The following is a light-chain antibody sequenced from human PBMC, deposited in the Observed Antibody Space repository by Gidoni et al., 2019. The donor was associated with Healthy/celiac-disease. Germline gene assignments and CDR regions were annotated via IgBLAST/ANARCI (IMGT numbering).Light chain of an antibody. V-gene: IGKV1-39*01. CDR3: QQSYSTPLN. J-gene: IGKJ4*01. CDR2: AAS. Sequence: DIQMTQSPSSLSASVGDRVTITCRASQSISSYVNWYQQKPGKAPKLLSYAASSLQSGVPSRFSGSGSGTDCTLTISSLQPEDFATYYCQQSYSTPLNFGGGTKVEIK. CDR1: QSISSY.